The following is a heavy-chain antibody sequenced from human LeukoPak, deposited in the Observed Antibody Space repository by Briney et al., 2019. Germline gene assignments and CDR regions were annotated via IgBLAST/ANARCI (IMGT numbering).Heavy chain of an antibody. Sequence: ASVRVSCKASGYTFTSYAMHWVRQAPRQRLEWMGWINAGNGNTKYSQKFQARVTNTRDTSASTAYMELSSLRSEDTAVYYCARSYSSGWYKFDYWGQGTLVTVSS. CDR2: INAGNGNT. V-gene: IGHV1-3*01. CDR1: GYTFTSYA. CDR3: ARSYSSGWYKFDY. D-gene: IGHD6-19*01. J-gene: IGHJ4*02.